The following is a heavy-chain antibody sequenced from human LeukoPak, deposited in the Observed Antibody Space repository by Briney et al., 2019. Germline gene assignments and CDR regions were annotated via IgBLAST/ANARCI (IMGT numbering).Heavy chain of an antibody. CDR3: ARDLGVAVAEAY. J-gene: IGHJ4*02. CDR1: GFTFSSYE. CDR2: ISSSGSTI. Sequence: GGSLRLSCAASGFTFSSYEMNRVRQAPGKGLEWVSYISSSGSTIYYADSVKGRFTISRDNAKNSLYLQMNSLRAEDTAVYYCARDLGVAVAEAYWGQGTLVTVSS. D-gene: IGHD6-19*01. V-gene: IGHV3-48*03.